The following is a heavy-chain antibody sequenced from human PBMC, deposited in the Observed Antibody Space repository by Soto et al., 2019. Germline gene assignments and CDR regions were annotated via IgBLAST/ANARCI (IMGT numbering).Heavy chain of an antibody. V-gene: IGHV3-33*01. CDR1: GFTFSSYG. D-gene: IGHD1-26*01. Sequence: VQLVESGGGVVQPGRSLRLSCAASGFTFSSYGMHWVRQAPGKGLEWVAVIWYDGSNKYYADSVKGRFTISRDNSKNTLYLQMNSLRAEDTAVYYCARAVGATPGWYFDLWGRGTLVTVSS. CDR3: ARAVGATPGWYFDL. CDR2: IWYDGSNK. J-gene: IGHJ2*01.